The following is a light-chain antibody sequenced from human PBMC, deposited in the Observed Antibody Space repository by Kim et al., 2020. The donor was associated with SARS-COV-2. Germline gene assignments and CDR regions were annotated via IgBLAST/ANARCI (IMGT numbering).Light chain of an antibody. J-gene: IGLJ7*01. CDR1: KLVDKK. V-gene: IGLV3-1*01. CDR3: QAWDGGAV. CDR2: QDT. Sequence: VSLSERQTAIITCSGDKLVDKKVCLYKHRPGQSTLLFIYQDTKRPSGIPERFSGSDSGNTATLTISETQAMDEADYFCQAWDGGAVFGGGTQLTVL.